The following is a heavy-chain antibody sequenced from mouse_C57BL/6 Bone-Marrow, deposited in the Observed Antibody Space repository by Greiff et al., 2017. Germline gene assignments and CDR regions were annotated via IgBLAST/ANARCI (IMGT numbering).Heavy chain of an antibody. CDR3: ARQDYYGSSHWYFDV. CDR1: GFTFSDYG. J-gene: IGHJ1*03. D-gene: IGHD1-1*01. CDR2: ISNLAYSI. Sequence: DVMLVESGGGLVQPGGSLKLSCAASGFTFSDYGMAWVRQAPRKGPEWVAFISNLAYSIYYADTVTGRFTISRENAKNTLYLEMSSLRSEDTAMYYCARQDYYGSSHWYFDVWGTGTTVTVSS. V-gene: IGHV5-15*01.